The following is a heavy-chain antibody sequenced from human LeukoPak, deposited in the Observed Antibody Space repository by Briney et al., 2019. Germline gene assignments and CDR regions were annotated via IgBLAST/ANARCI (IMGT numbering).Heavy chain of an antibody. CDR2: ISGSGGST. J-gene: IGHJ2*01. V-gene: IGHV3-23*01. CDR1: GFTFSSYA. Sequence: GGSLRLSCAASGFTFSSYATSWVRQAPGKGLEWVSAISGSGGSTYYADSVKGRFTISRDNSKNTLYLQMNSLRAEDTAVYYCAKLSRDYWYFDLWGRGTLVTVSS. CDR3: AKLSRDYWYFDL.